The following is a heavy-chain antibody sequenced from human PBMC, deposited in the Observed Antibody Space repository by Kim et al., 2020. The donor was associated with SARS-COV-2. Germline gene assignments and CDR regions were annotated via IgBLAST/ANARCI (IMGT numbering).Heavy chain of an antibody. CDR3: ARVAPIYDSSADDY. Sequence: SETLSLTCTVSGGSISSGGYYWSWIRQHPGKGLEWIGYIYYSGSTYYNPSLKSRVTISVDTSKNQFSLKLSSVTAADTAVYYCARVAPIYDSSADDYWGQGTLVTVSS. CDR1: GGSISSGGYY. D-gene: IGHD3-22*01. CDR2: IYYSGST. J-gene: IGHJ4*02. V-gene: IGHV4-31*03.